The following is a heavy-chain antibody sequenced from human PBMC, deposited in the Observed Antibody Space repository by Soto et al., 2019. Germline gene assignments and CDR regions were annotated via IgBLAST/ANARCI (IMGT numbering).Heavy chain of an antibody. V-gene: IGHV4-4*02. CDR3: ARRKLEMMYVGWFDP. CDR1: GDSISSRNW. D-gene: IGHD2-8*01. CDR2: IHHSGST. J-gene: IGHJ5*02. Sequence: QVQLQESGPGLVKPSETLSLTCAVSGDSISSRNWWSWVRQTPGKGLEYIGEIHHSGSTNYNPSLKSRVTMSVDKSTTQFSLNLNSVTAADTAIYYCARRKLEMMYVGWFDPWGQGTLVTVSS.